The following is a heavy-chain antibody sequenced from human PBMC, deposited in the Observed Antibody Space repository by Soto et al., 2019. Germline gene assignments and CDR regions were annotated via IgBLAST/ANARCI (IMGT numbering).Heavy chain of an antibody. CDR3: ASRDGGGYYKYYYYGMDV. CDR2: INHSGST. V-gene: IGHV4-30-2*02. D-gene: IGHD3-3*01. CDR1: GGSISNGDYS. J-gene: IGHJ6*02. Sequence: SETLSLTCAVSGGSISNGDYSWSWIRQPPGKGLEWIGEINHSGSTNYNPSLKSRVTISVDTSKNQFSLKLSSVTAADTAVYYCASRDGGGYYKYYYYGMDVWGQGTTVTVSS.